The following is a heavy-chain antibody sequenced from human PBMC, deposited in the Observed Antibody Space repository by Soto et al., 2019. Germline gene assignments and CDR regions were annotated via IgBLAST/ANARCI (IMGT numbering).Heavy chain of an antibody. D-gene: IGHD1-1*01. CDR3: GKVGENDGVPHLRHQHRCMHV. J-gene: IGHJ6*02. CDR1: GYDVTRYY. V-gene: IGHV1-46*01. Sequence: ASVKVSCKASGYDVTRYYIHWVRQVPGQGLEWMGIINPTGGGRTKYAQKFQGRVTVTSDRSTSTVYMELTSLRSDDTAVYYCGKVGENDGVPHLRHQHRCMHVWGPGTTVTVSS. CDR2: INPTGGGRT.